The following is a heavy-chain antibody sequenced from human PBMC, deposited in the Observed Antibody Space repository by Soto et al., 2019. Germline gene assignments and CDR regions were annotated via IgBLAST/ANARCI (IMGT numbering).Heavy chain of an antibody. CDR3: SREWSAVTGTPFDL. CDR1: GFTFSAFG. CDR2: ISYDGHTK. V-gene: IGHV3-30*03. J-gene: IGHJ3*01. Sequence: QLQLVESGGGVVQPEKSLRLSCEASGFTFSAFGMHWVRQPPDKGLEWAAGISYDGHTKYYANPVKGRFSISSDNSRNALYLSMDSLRAEDTAMYYCSREWSAVTGTPFDLWGQGTMVIVSS. D-gene: IGHD6-19*01.